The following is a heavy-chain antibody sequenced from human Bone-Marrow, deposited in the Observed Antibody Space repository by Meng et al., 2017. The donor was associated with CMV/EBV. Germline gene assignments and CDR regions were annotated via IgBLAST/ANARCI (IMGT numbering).Heavy chain of an antibody. V-gene: IGHV1-18*01. CDR2: ISAYNGNT. Sequence: ASVKVSCKASGYTFTSYGISWVRQAPGQGLEWMGWISAYNGNTNYAQKLQGRVTMTTDTSTSTAYMELRSLRSDDTAVYYCARDLDPTYYYDSSGYYMRQWGQGTLVTVSS. D-gene: IGHD3-22*01. CDR1: GYTFTSYG. J-gene: IGHJ4*02. CDR3: ARDLDPTYYYDSSGYYMRQ.